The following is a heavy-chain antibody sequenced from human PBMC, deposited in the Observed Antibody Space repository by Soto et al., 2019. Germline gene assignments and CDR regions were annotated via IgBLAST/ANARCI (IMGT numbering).Heavy chain of an antibody. V-gene: IGHV3-21*01. Sequence: GGSLRLSCAASGFTFSNYWMHWVRQAPGKGLEWVSSISSSSSYIYYADSVKGRFTISRDNAKNSLYLQMNSLRAEDTAVYYCARAHQYYGSGSDYWGQGTLVTVSS. CDR2: ISSSSSYI. CDR1: GFTFSNYW. D-gene: IGHD3-10*01. J-gene: IGHJ4*02. CDR3: ARAHQYYGSGSDY.